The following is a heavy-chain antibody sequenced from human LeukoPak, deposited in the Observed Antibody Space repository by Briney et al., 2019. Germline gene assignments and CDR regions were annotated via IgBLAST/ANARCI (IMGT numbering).Heavy chain of an antibody. J-gene: IGHJ4*02. Sequence: GGSLRLSCAASAFSLSAYNMNWVRQAPGKGLEWVSSISYTGTYIYYADSVKGRFTTSRDNAQNSLYLQMNSLRAEDTAIYCCVRDRGTYRPIDYWGQGTLVTVSS. CDR2: ISYTGTYI. CDR3: VRDRGTYRPIDY. D-gene: IGHD1-26*01. V-gene: IGHV3-21*04. CDR1: AFSLSAYN.